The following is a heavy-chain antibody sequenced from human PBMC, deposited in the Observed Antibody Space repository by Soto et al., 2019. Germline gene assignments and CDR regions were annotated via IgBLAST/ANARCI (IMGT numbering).Heavy chain of an antibody. V-gene: IGHV3-21*01. CDR1: GFTFSSYS. D-gene: IGHD3-10*01. Sequence: GGSLRLSCAASGFTFSSYSMNWVRQAPGKGLEWVSSISSSSSYIYYADSVKGRFTISRDNAKNSLYLQMNSLRAEDTAVYYCARDRVPFRDYGSGSNWGQGTLVTVSS. CDR3: ARDRVPFRDYGSGSN. J-gene: IGHJ4*02. CDR2: ISSSSSYI.